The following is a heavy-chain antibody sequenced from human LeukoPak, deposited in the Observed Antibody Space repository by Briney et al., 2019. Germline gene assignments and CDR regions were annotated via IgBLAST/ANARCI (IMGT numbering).Heavy chain of an antibody. CDR2: IYYSGST. Sequence: PSETLSLTCTVSGGSISSYYWSWIRQPPGKGLEWIGYIYYSGSTNYNPSLKSRVTISVDTSKNQFSLKLSSVTAADTAVYYCARGSKSNPLVVPAAIYHWGQGTLVTVSS. CDR1: GGSISSYY. D-gene: IGHD2-2*02. J-gene: IGHJ5*02. CDR3: ARGSKSNPLVVPAAIYH. V-gene: IGHV4-59*01.